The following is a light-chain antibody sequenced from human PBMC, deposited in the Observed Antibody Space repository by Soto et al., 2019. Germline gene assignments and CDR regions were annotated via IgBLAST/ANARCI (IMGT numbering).Light chain of an antibody. J-gene: IGKJ4*01. CDR1: QSIYKW. Sequence: DIQMTQSPSSVSASIGDRVTISCRASQSIYKWLVWYQQKPGKAPKLLIYAASSMQSGVPSRFSGSGYVTDFTLPVSGLQPEDFATYYCQQADSFPLSFCEGTKWEI. CDR3: QQADSFPLS. V-gene: IGKV1-12*01. CDR2: AAS.